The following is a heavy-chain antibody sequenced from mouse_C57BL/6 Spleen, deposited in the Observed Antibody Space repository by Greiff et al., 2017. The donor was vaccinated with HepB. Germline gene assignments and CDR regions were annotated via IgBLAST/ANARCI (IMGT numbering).Heavy chain of an antibody. CDR3: ASELGLYYFDY. CDR2: IYPGDGDT. V-gene: IGHV1-82*01. CDR1: GYAFSSYW. J-gene: IGHJ2*01. D-gene: IGHD4-1*01. Sequence: QVQLKESGPELVKPGASVKISCKASGYAFSSYWMNWVKQRPGKGLEWIGRIYPGDGDTNYNGKFKGKATLTADKSSSTAYMQLSSLTSEDSAVYFCASELGLYYFDYWGQGTTLTVSS.